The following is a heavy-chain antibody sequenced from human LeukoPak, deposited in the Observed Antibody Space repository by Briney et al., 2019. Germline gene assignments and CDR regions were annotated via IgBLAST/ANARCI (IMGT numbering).Heavy chain of an antibody. CDR2: ISGSGGST. J-gene: IGHJ4*02. V-gene: IGHV3-23*01. D-gene: IGHD2-2*01. CDR1: GFTFSSYG. Sequence: WGALRLSCAASGFTFSSYGMSWVRQAPGKGLEWVSAISGSGGSTYYADSVKGRFTISRDNSKNTLYLQMNSLRAEDTAVYYCAKDLAVVVPAAIGGYFDYWGQGTLVTVSS. CDR3: AKDLAVVVPAAIGGYFDY.